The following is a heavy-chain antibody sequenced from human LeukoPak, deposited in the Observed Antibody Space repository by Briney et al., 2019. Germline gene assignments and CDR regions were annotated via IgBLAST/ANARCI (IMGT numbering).Heavy chain of an antibody. J-gene: IGHJ4*02. V-gene: IGHV3-23*01. CDR1: GFPFSSYA. D-gene: IGHD5-18*01. CDR2: ITGSGGNT. Sequence: GGSLRLSCAASGFPFSSYAMHWVRQAPGKGLEWVSLITGSGGNTYYADSVKGRFTISRDNSKNTLYLQMDSLRADDTAVYSCAKAAGSTYGSEYFHYWGQGTLVTVSS. CDR3: AKAAGSTYGSEYFHY.